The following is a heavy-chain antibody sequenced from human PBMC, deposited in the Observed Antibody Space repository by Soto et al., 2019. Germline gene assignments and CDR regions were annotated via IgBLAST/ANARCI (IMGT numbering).Heavy chain of an antibody. D-gene: IGHD2-21*02. Sequence: GASVKVSCKASGGTFSNYAISWVRQAPGQRLEWMGWINAGNGNTKYSQKFQGRVTITRDTSASTAYMELSSLRSEDTAVYYCARSIVVVTALDYWGQGTLVTVSS. CDR3: ARSIVVVTALDY. CDR1: GGTFSNYA. CDR2: INAGNGNT. V-gene: IGHV1-3*01. J-gene: IGHJ4*02.